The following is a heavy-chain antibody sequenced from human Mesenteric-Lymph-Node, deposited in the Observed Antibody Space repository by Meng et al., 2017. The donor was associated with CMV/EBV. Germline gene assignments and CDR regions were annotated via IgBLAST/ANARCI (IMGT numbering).Heavy chain of an antibody. J-gene: IGHJ4*02. CDR2: IAYSGST. Sequence: LPCPFSGASVSTSFWWSWVRQPPGKSLEWIGEIAYSGSTKYNPSLQSRVTISSDTTNNRFSLRLNSVTAADTGVYFCARSPGFWSLDYWGRGTLVTVSS. V-gene: IGHV4-4*01. CDR3: ARSPGFWSLDY. CDR1: GASVSTSFW. D-gene: IGHD2-8*02.